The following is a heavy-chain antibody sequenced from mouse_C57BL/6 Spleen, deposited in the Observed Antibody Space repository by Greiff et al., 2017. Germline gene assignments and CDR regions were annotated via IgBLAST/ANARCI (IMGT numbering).Heavy chain of an antibody. Sequence: QVQLQQSGPELVKPGASVKLSCKAPGYAFSSSWMNWVKQRPGKGLEWIGQIYPGDGDTNYNGTFKGKATLTADKSSSTAYMQLSSLTSEDTAVYCWARGRNGSFAYWGQGTLVTVSA. CDR1: GYAFSSSW. CDR2: IYPGDGDT. J-gene: IGHJ3*01. V-gene: IGHV1-82*01. CDR3: ARGRNGSFAY. D-gene: IGHD1-1*01.